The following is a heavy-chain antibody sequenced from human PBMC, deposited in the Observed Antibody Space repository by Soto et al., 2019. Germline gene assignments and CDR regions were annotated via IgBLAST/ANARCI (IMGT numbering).Heavy chain of an antibody. V-gene: IGHV1-69*13. CDR1: GGTFSSDS. CDR2: IIPMFDTP. J-gene: IGHJ4*02. CDR3: ARSGGLDRDFNY. D-gene: IGHD2-15*01. Sequence: ASVKVSCKASGGTFSSDSFSWVRQAPVQGLEWMGGIIPMFDTPIYAQKFQDRVTITADESTSTAYMQLSSLRSGDTAVYYCARSGGLDRDFNYWGQGSLVTVSS.